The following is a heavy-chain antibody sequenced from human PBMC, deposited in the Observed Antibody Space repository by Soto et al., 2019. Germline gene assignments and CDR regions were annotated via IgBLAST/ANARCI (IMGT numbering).Heavy chain of an antibody. V-gene: IGHV4-28*01. CDR2: IYYSGTT. Sequence: QVQLQESGPGLVKPSDTLSLTCAVSGYSISSSNWWGWIRQPPGKGLEWIGYIYYSGTTYYNPSHKSRGNMSVDTSKNQGSPKLTSVTAVDTAVYYCARREIQGPIDYWGQGTLVTVSS. D-gene: IGHD1-26*01. CDR3: ARREIQGPIDY. CDR1: GYSISSSNW. J-gene: IGHJ4*02.